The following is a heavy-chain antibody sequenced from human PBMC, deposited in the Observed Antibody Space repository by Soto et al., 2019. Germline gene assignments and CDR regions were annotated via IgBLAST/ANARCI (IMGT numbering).Heavy chain of an antibody. CDR2: INAGNGHT. V-gene: IGHV1-3*01. Sequence: ASVKVSCMASVYTFTSSAIHCVRQAPGQRLEWMGWINAGNGHTKITQTFQGRVTITRDKSTSTAYMGLSSLRSEDTAVYYCGDSSSSAFDYWGQGTLVTVSS. D-gene: IGHD6-13*01. J-gene: IGHJ4*02. CDR1: VYTFTSSA. CDR3: GDSSSSAFDY.